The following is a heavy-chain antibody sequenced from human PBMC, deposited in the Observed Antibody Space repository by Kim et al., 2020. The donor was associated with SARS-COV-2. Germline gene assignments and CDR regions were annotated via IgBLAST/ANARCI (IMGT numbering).Heavy chain of an antibody. CDR2: ISSSSSTI. V-gene: IGHV3-48*04. D-gene: IGHD2-15*01. Sequence: GGSLRLSCAASGFTFSSYSMNWVRQAPGKGLEWVSYISSSSSTIYYADSVKGRFTISRDNAKNSLYLQMNSLRAEDTAVYYCARVGGGAFKGFYWYFDLWGRGTLVTVSS. CDR1: GFTFSSYS. J-gene: IGHJ2*01. CDR3: ARVGGGAFKGFYWYFDL.